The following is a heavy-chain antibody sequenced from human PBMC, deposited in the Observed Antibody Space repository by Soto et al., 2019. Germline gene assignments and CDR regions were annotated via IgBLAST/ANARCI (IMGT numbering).Heavy chain of an antibody. J-gene: IGHJ3*02. CDR1: GFTFSSYS. CDR2: ISSSSSTI. Sequence: GGSLRLSCAASGFTFSSYSMNWVRQAPGKGLEWVSYISSSSSTIYYAESLKGRFTISRDNAKKALYLQMNSLRAEDTAVYYCASLYCSGGSCYPDAFDIWGQGTMVTVSS. D-gene: IGHD2-15*01. V-gene: IGHV3-48*01. CDR3: ASLYCSGGSCYPDAFDI.